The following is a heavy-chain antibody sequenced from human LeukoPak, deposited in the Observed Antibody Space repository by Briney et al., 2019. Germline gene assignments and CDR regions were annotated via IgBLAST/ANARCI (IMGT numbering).Heavy chain of an antibody. V-gene: IGHV3-23*01. CDR3: AKVIEKVPANFDY. Sequence: PGGSLRLSCAASGFTFSSYAISWVRQAPGKGLEWVSGISGSGGSTYYADSVKGRFTISRDNSKNTLYLQMNSLRAEDTAVYYCAKVIEKVPANFDYWGQGTLVTVSS. CDR2: ISGSGGST. D-gene: IGHD2-2*01. CDR1: GFTFSSYA. J-gene: IGHJ4*02.